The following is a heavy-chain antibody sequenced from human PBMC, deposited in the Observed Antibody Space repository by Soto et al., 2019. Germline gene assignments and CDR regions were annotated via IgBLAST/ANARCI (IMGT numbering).Heavy chain of an antibody. CDR2: IGGSGGGT. V-gene: IGHV3-23*01. D-gene: IGHD3-22*01. Sequence: GGSLRLSCVASGFTFSIYAMSWVRQAPGKGLEWVSTIGGSGGGTSYADFVRGRFTISRDNSRNTLYLQMNSLRAEDTAVYYCAKDAPGSGWLSDYWGQGTLVTVSS. J-gene: IGHJ4*02. CDR3: AKDAPGSGWLSDY. CDR1: GFTFSIYA.